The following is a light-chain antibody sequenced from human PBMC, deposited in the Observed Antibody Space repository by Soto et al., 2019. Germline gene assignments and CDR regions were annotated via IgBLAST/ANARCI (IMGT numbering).Light chain of an antibody. CDR2: GAS. CDR1: QSVSSSY. V-gene: IGKV3-15*01. J-gene: IGKJ1*01. Sequence: VLTKSPGTLSLSPGARATLSCRASQSVSSSYLAWYQQKPGQAPRLLIYGASTRATGIPARFSGSGSGTEFTLTISSLQSEEFALYFCQQYNNWPPCTLGQATKV. CDR3: QQYNNWPPCT.